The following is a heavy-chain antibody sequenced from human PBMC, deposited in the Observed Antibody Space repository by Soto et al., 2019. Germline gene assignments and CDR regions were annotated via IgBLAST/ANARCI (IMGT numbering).Heavy chain of an antibody. Sequence: ASVKVSCKVSGYTLTELSMHWVRQAPGKGLEWMGGFDPEDGETIYAQKFQGRVTMTEDTSTDTAYMELSSLRSEDTAVYYCATAPRVEVVPAAVTYYYYYGMDVWGQGTTVTVSS. CDR2: FDPEDGET. J-gene: IGHJ6*02. CDR3: ATAPRVEVVPAAVTYYYYYGMDV. V-gene: IGHV1-24*01. D-gene: IGHD2-2*01. CDR1: GYTLTELS.